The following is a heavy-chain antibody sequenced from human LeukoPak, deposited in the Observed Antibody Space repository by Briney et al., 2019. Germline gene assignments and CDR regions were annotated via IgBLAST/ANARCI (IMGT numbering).Heavy chain of an antibody. J-gene: IGHJ4*02. Sequence: GRSLRLSCVVSGSIFSNYGMHWVRQAPGKGLEWVAVISYDGTNKYYTDSVKGRFTISRDNSKNILYLQMNRLSGDDTAVYYCAKTLDDYGDYVSLPFVDYWGREPWSPSPQ. V-gene: IGHV3-30*18. CDR2: ISYDGTNK. D-gene: IGHD4-17*01. CDR1: GSIFSNYG. CDR3: AKTLDDYGDYVSLPFVDY.